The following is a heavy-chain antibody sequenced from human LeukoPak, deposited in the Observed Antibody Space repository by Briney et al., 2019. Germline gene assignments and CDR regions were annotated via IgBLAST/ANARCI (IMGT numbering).Heavy chain of an antibody. Sequence: GGSLRLSCAVSGFTFGGYYMSWVRQAPGKGLDWVANIDPNGSEKHYADSVKGRFTISRDNAKNSLYLQMNSLRAEDTALYYCAKDNGREYSSSSSAFDIWGQGTMVTVSS. D-gene: IGHD6-6*01. CDR2: IDPNGSEK. CDR3: AKDNGREYSSSSSAFDI. CDR1: GFTFGGYY. J-gene: IGHJ3*02. V-gene: IGHV3-7*03.